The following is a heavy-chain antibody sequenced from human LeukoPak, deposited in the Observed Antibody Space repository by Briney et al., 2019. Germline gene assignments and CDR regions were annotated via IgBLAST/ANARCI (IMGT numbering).Heavy chain of an antibody. V-gene: IGHV4-34*01. Sequence: SETESLTCAVYGGSLSGYYWRCTRGPPGEGGEGIGDMNQSVSTTYNPSLKSRVTILVATSKNQLSLELTSVTAAHTAVYYCARDYGDSRNDNWFDPWGQGTLVTVSS. J-gene: IGHJ5*02. CDR1: GGSLSGYY. CDR2: MNQSVST. D-gene: IGHD4-17*01. CDR3: ARDYGDSRNDNWFDP.